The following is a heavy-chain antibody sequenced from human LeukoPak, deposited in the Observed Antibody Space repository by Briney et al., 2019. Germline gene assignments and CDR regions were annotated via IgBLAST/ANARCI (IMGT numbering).Heavy chain of an antibody. J-gene: IGHJ4*02. CDR3: AKGLLRAAMPQSNYFDY. V-gene: IGHV3-23*01. CDR2: ISGSGGST. CDR1: GFTFSSYA. Sequence: PGGSLRLSCAASGFTFSSYAMSWVRQAPGKGLEWVSAISGSGGSTYYADSVKGRFTISRDNSKNTLYLQMNSLRAEDTAVYYCAKGLLRAAMPQSNYFDYWGRGTLVTVSS. D-gene: IGHD2-2*01.